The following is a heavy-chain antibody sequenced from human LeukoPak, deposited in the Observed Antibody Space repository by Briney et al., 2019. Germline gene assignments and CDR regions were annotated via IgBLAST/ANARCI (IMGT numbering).Heavy chain of an antibody. J-gene: IGHJ5*02. Sequence: GGSLRLSCTASGFTFSNAWMSWVRQAPGKGLEWVGRIKSKSYGGTTDYAAPVKGRFTISRDDSKDTLYLQMDSLKTEDTAVYYCTTATASWGLGTLVTVSS. CDR1: GFTFSNAW. CDR3: TTATAS. CDR2: IKSKSYGGTT. V-gene: IGHV3-15*01.